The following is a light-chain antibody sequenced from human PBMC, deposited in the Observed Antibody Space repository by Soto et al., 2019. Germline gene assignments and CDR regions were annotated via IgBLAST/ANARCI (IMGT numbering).Light chain of an antibody. CDR2: DVT. CDR1: SSDVGTYNR. Sequence: QSVLTTPPSVSGSPGQPVAISCTGTSSDVGTYNRVSWYQQPPGTAPKLMIYDVTNRPSGVPDRFSGSKSGNTASLTISGLQAEDEADYYCSSFTSSNTYVFGTGTKVTVL. V-gene: IGLV2-18*02. J-gene: IGLJ1*01. CDR3: SSFTSSNTYV.